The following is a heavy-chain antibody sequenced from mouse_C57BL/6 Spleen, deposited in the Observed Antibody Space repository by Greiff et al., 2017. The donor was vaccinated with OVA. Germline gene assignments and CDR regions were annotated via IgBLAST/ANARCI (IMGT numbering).Heavy chain of an antibody. J-gene: IGHJ3*01. V-gene: IGHV1-64*01. CDR3: AIWGDGYCFAY. CDR2: IHPNSGST. Sequence: VQLQQPGAELVKPGASVKLSCKASGYTFTSYWMHWVKQRPGQGLEWIGMIHPNSGSTNYNEKFKSKATLTVDKSSSTAYMQLSSLTSEDSAVYYCAIWGDGYCFAYWGQGTLVTVSA. D-gene: IGHD2-3*01. CDR1: GYTFTSYW.